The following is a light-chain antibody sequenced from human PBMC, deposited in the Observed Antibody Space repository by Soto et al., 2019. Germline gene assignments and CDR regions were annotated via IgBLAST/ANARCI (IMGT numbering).Light chain of an antibody. J-gene: IGKJ4*01. Sequence: EIVVTQSPATLSVSPGERATLSCRASQSVSSNLAWYQQRPGQAPRLLIYSASTRATGIPARFSGSGSGTEFTRTISSLQSEDFAVYYCQQYNNWLSFGGGTKVEI. CDR2: SAS. CDR3: QQYNNWLS. CDR1: QSVSSN. V-gene: IGKV3-15*01.